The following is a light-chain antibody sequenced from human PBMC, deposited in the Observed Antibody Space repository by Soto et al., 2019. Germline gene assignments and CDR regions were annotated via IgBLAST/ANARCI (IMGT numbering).Light chain of an antibody. CDR2: GAS. J-gene: IGKJ2*01. Sequence: EIVMTQSPATLSVSPGERATLSCRASQSVSDKSAWYQQKPGQAPRLLIFGASTRATGIPARFSGSGSGTEFTLPISSLQSEDFAVYYCQQYKSWPYTFGQGTKVDIK. V-gene: IGKV3-15*01. CDR1: QSVSDK. CDR3: QQYKSWPYT.